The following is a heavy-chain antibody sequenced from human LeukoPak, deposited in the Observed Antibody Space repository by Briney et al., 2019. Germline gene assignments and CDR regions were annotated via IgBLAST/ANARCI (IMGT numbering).Heavy chain of an antibody. CDR2: INPNSGGT. Sequence: GASVKVSCKASGYTFTGYYMHWVRQAPGQGLEWMGWINPNSGGTNYAQKFQGRVTMTRDTSISTAYMELSRLRSDDTAVYYCARDVVRCSSTSCYGGFDYWGQGTLVTVSS. CDR3: ARDVVRCSSTSCYGGFDY. V-gene: IGHV1-2*02. D-gene: IGHD2-2*01. CDR1: GYTFTGYY. J-gene: IGHJ4*02.